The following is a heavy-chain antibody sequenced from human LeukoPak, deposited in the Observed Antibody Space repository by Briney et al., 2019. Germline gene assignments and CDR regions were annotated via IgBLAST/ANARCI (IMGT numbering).Heavy chain of an antibody. J-gene: IGHJ5*02. CDR1: GDSISNFY. CDR2: IYHSGNT. V-gene: IGHV4-59*01. Sequence: SETLSLICTVSGDSISNFYWSWIRQPPGKGLEFIGYIYHSGNTNYNPSLESRVTISVDTSKNQLSLKLTSVTAADTAVYYCARRVAVGNWFDPWGQGTLVTVSS. CDR3: ARRVAVGNWFDP. D-gene: IGHD3-22*01.